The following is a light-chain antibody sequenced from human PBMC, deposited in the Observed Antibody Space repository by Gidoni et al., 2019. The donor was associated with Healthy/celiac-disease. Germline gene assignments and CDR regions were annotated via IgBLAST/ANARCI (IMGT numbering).Light chain of an antibody. J-gene: IGKJ1*01. Sequence: GDRVTITCRASQSNSSWLAWYQQKPGKAPKLLIYDASSLESGVPSRFSGSGSGTEFTLTISSLQPDDFATYCGQQYRTFGQGTKVEIK. CDR3: QQYRT. V-gene: IGKV1-5*01. CDR2: DAS. CDR1: QSNSSW.